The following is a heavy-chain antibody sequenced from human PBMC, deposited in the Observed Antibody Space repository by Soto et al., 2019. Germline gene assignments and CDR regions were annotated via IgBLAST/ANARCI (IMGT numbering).Heavy chain of an antibody. CDR1: GYTFTGYY. CDR3: ASEGDSSSWYTHYGMDV. V-gene: IGHV1-2*04. J-gene: IGHJ6*02. CDR2: INPNSGGT. Sequence: ASVKVSCKASGYTFTGYYMHWVRQAPGQGLEWMGWINPNSGGTNYAQKFQGWVTMTRDTSISTAYMELSRLRSDDTAVYYCASEGDSSSWYTHYGMDVWGQGTRVTVAS. D-gene: IGHD6-13*01.